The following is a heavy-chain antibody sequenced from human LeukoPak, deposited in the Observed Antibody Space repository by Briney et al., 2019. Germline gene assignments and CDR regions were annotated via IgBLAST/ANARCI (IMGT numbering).Heavy chain of an antibody. CDR1: GYTFTGNY. V-gene: IGHV1-2*04. D-gene: IGHD3-16*02. J-gene: IGHJ4*02. Sequence: GASVKVSCNASGYTFTGNYMHWDRHPPGQGHERMGVTNPNSGGTNYSQKFQGWVTITRDTSISTAYMELSRLRSDDTAVYYCARGGTLGFDYVWGSYPHAFDYWGQGTLVTVSS. CDR3: ARGGTLGFDYVWGSYPHAFDY. CDR2: TNPNSGGT.